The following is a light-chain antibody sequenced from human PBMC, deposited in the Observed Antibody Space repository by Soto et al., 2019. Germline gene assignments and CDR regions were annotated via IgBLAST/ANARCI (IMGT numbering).Light chain of an antibody. CDR2: GAS. CDR1: QSVSSY. J-gene: IGKJ1*01. V-gene: IGKV3-11*01. CDR3: QQRHRGWT. Sequence: EIILTQSPATLSLSPGERVTLSCRASQSVSSYLAWYQHKPGQAPRLLIYGASNRATVIPARFSGSGSGTDFTLTISSLEPEDLVVYDCQQRHRGWTFGRGTKVEIK.